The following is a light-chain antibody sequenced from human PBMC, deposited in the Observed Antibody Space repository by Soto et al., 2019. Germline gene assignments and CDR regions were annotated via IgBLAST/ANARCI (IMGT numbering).Light chain of an antibody. CDR2: KAS. CDR1: QIIGTS. CDR3: QQYNSYPRT. V-gene: IGKV1-5*03. J-gene: IGKJ3*01. Sequence: DIQMTQSPSTLSAAVGDRVTITCRASQIIGTSLAWYHQKPGKAPNLLIYKASNLESGVPSRFSGSGSGTEFTLTVSRLQPDDFGIYYCQQYNSYPRTFGPGTKVDV.